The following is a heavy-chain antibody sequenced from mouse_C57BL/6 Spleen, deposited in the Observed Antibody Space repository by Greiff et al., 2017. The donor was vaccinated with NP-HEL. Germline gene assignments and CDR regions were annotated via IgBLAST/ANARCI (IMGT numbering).Heavy chain of an antibody. CDR1: GFTFSDYG. Sequence: EVQVVESGGGLVKPGGSLKLSCAASGFTFSDYGMHWVRQAPEKGLEWVAYISSGSSTIYYADTVKGRFTIYRDNAKNTLFLQMTSLRSEDTAMYYCARRYYGSSPSYWYFDFWGTGTTVTVSS. CDR2: ISSGSSTI. J-gene: IGHJ1*03. D-gene: IGHD1-1*01. V-gene: IGHV5-17*01. CDR3: ARRYYGSSPSYWYFDF.